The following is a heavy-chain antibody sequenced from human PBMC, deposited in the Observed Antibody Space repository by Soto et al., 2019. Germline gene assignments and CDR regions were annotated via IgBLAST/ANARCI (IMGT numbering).Heavy chain of an antibody. CDR1: GFTFTTYA. Sequence: PGWSLRLSCAASGFTFTTYAMSWVRQAPGKGLEWVSALSDTGGATYYAGSVKGRFTISRDNSKNTLYLQMNSLRAEDTAIYYCAKRNSREWFFDYWGQGTLVTVSS. V-gene: IGHV3-23*01. D-gene: IGHD3-3*01. CDR2: LSDTGGAT. CDR3: AKRNSREWFFDY. J-gene: IGHJ4*02.